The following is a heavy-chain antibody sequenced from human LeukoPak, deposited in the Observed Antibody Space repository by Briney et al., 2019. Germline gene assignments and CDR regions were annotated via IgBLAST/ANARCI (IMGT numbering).Heavy chain of an antibody. D-gene: IGHD3-9*01. J-gene: IGHJ5*02. CDR2: IYYSGST. CDR3: ARDYDVLTAYPPTQLFDP. CDR1: GGSISSGGYY. V-gene: IGHV4-61*08. Sequence: SETLSLTCTVSGGSISSGGYYWSWIRLPLGKGLEWIGYIYYSGSTNYNPSLKSRVTMSVDTSKNQFSLKLNSVTAADTAVYYCARDYDVLTAYPPTQLFDPWGQGTLVTVSS.